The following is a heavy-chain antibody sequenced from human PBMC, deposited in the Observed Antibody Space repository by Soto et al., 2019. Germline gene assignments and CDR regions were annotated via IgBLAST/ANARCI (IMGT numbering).Heavy chain of an antibody. CDR3: AREGGTYAFDI. Sequence: PGGSLRLSCAASGFTFSSYAMHWVRQAPGKGLEWVAVISYDGSNKYYADSVKGRFTISRDNSKNTLYLQMNSLRAEDTAVYYCAREGGTYAFDIWGQGTMVTVSS. J-gene: IGHJ3*02. CDR1: GFTFSSYA. V-gene: IGHV3-30-3*01. D-gene: IGHD2-15*01. CDR2: ISYDGSNK.